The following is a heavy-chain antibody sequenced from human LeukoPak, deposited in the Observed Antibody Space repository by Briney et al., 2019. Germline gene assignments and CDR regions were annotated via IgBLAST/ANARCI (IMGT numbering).Heavy chain of an antibody. CDR3: ARESCSGGSCYSDY. V-gene: IGHV4-59*01. CDR2: IYYSGST. D-gene: IGHD2-15*01. CDR1: GGSISSYY. Sequence: PSETLSLTCTVSGGSISSYYWSWIRQPPGKGLEWIGYIYYSGSTNYNPSLKSRVTISVNTSKNQFSLKLSSVTAADTAVYYCARESCSGGSCYSDYWGQGTLVTVSS. J-gene: IGHJ4*02.